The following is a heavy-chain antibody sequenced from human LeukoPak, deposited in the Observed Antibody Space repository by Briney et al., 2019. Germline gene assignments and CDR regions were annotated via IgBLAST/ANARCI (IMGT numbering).Heavy chain of an antibody. J-gene: IGHJ6*03. CDR1: GFTFSSYE. CDR2: ISSSGSTI. Sequence: QPGGSLRLSCAASGFTFSSYEMNWVRQAPGKGLEWVSYISSSGSTIYYADSVKGRFTISRDNAKNSLYLQMNSLRAEDTAVYYCARFRSYYYYYYMDVWGKGTTVTISS. V-gene: IGHV3-48*03. D-gene: IGHD1-14*01. CDR3: ARFRSYYYYYYMDV.